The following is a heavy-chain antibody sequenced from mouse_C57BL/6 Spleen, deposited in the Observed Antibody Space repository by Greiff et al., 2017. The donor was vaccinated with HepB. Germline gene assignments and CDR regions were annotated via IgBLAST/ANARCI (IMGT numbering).Heavy chain of an antibody. CDR1: GYTFTSYW. V-gene: IGHV1-53*01. D-gene: IGHD1-1*01. J-gene: IGHJ4*01. CDR3: ARDGTVVAPYAMDY. CDR2: INPSNGGT. Sequence: QVHVKQPGTELVKPGASVKLSCKASGYTFTSYWMHWVKQRPGQGLEWIGNINPSNGGTNYNEKFKSKATLTVDKSSSTAYMQLSSLTSEDSAVYYCARDGTVVAPYAMDYWGQGTSVTVSS.